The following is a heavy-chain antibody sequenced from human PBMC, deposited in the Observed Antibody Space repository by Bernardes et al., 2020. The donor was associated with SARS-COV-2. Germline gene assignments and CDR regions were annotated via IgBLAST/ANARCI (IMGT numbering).Heavy chain of an antibody. D-gene: IGHD5-18*01. CDR3: ARGGERYSFGTTRMDV. CDR2: IYHTGST. J-gene: IGHJ6*02. Sequence: SETLSLTCTVSGGSISSYYWSWIRQPPGKGLEWIGYIYHTGSTNYNPSLKSRVTISLDTSKNQFSLELSSVTAADTAVYYCARGGERYSFGTTRMDVWGQGTTVTVSS. V-gene: IGHV4-59*01. CDR1: GGSISSYY.